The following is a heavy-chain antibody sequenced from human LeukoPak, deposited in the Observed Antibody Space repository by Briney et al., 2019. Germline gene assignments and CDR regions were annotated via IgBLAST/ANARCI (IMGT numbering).Heavy chain of an antibody. J-gene: IGHJ4*02. CDR2: IFWDDDK. D-gene: IGHD1-1*01. Sequence: PTLVNPTQTLKLACTFSGFSPSPTGVGVGWIRQPPRKTLEWLAFIFWDDDKRYDPSLKSRLTITKDTSKNQVVLTMTNMDPVDAATYYCVHKLLDREIEYWGQGTLVTVSS. CDR3: VHKLLDREIEY. CDR1: GFSPSPTGVG. V-gene: IGHV2-5*05.